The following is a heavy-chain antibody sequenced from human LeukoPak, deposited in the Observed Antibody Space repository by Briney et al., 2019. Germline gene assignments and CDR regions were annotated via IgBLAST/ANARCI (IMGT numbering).Heavy chain of an antibody. CDR2: ISYDGSNK. CDR3: AKDAGDGYNFHNFDY. D-gene: IGHD5-24*01. CDR1: GFTFDDYA. V-gene: IGHV3-30*18. Sequence: PGRSLRLSCAASGFTFDDYAMHWVRQAPGKGLEWVAVISYDGSNKYYADSVKGRFTISRDNSKNTLYLQMNSLRAEDTAVYYCAKDAGDGYNFHNFDYWGQGTLVTVSS. J-gene: IGHJ4*02.